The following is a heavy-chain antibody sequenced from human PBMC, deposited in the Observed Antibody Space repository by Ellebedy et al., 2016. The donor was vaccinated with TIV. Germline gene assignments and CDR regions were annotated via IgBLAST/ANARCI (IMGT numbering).Heavy chain of an antibody. CDR3: ATYYYDSSGTFDY. Sequence: ASVKVSCKAPGYTFTSYYTHWVRQAPGQGLEWMGIINPSGGSTSYAQKFQGRVTMTEDTSTDTAYMELSSLRSEDTAVYYCATYYYDSSGTFDYWGQGTLVTVSS. CDR2: INPSGGST. J-gene: IGHJ4*02. D-gene: IGHD3-22*01. CDR1: GYTFTSYY. V-gene: IGHV1-46*01.